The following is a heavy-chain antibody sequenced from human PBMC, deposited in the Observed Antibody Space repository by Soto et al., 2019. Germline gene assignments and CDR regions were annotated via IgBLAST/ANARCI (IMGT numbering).Heavy chain of an antibody. CDR2: IVPVFGRP. Sequence: SVKVSCKASGGSFSNFGISWVRQAPGQGLGWMGGIVPVFGRPNYAQRFRGRLTITADESTNTGYMELISLRSDDTDVYHCATEGSGHNFWGQGTQVTVSS. V-gene: IGHV1-69*13. J-gene: IGHJ4*02. D-gene: IGHD5-18*01. CDR1: GGSFSNFG. CDR3: ATEGSGHNF.